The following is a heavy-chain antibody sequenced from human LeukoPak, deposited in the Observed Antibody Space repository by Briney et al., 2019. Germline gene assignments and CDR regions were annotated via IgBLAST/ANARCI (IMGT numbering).Heavy chain of an antibody. J-gene: IGHJ4*02. V-gene: IGHV3-48*02. CDR2: ISTSSTI. CDR3: ARPHGIAVAGSFDS. Sequence: GGSLRLSCVVSGFXFSSCSMNWVRQAPGKGLEWVSYISTSSTIYYADSVKGRFTISRDNAKNSVYLQMNSLRDEDTAVYYCARPHGIAVAGSFDSWGQGTLVTVSS. D-gene: IGHD6-19*01. CDR1: GFXFSSCS.